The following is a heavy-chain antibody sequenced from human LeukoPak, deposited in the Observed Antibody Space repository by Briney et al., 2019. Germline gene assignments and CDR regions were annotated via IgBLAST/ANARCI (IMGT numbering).Heavy chain of an antibody. J-gene: IGHJ4*02. CDR1: GFTLNSYW. Sequence: PGGSLRLSCEAYGFTLNSYWMHWVRQAPGEGPVWVSRISVDGRSTAYADSVKGRFTISRDNAKNTLYLEMNSLRADDTAVYYCAREGYSTGWYFFDNWGRGTRVTVSS. CDR3: AREGYSTGWYFFDN. D-gene: IGHD6-13*01. CDR2: ISVDGRST. V-gene: IGHV3-74*03.